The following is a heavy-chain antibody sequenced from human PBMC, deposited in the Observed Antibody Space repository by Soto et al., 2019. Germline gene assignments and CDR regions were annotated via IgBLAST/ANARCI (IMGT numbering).Heavy chain of an antibody. J-gene: IGHJ4*02. CDR2: IYYSGST. V-gene: IGHV4-39*01. CDR3: ARGLGLIRSYYFDY. CDR1: GGSISSSSYY. Sequence: ETLSLTCTVSGGSISSSSYYWGWIRQPPGKGLEWIGSIYYSGSTYYNPSLKSRVTISVDTSKNQFSLKLSSVTAADTAVYYCARGLGLIRSYYFDYWGQGTLVTVSS. D-gene: IGHD3-10*01.